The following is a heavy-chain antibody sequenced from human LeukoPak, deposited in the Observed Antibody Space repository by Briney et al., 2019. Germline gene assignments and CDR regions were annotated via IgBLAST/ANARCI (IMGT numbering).Heavy chain of an antibody. CDR3: ARSQLLYFFDH. Sequence: SETLSLTCAANGGSFIGYSWSWIRQAPGKGLEWIGEIHHSGSTKYNPSLKSRVTMSVDTSKSQFSLKLTSVTAADTGVYYCARSQLLYFFDHWGQGTLVTVSS. V-gene: IGHV4-34*01. J-gene: IGHJ4*02. CDR2: IHHSGST. D-gene: IGHD2-2*01. CDR1: GGSFIGYS.